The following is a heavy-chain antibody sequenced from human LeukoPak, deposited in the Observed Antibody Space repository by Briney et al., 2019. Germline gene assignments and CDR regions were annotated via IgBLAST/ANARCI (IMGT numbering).Heavy chain of an antibody. CDR3: ASLYNKDGFDI. V-gene: IGHV3-7*01. Sequence: PVGSLRLACEASGFTFRSYWMRWVRQAPGKGLEWVANIKQDGSEKYYLDSVKGRFTISRDNAKNSLFLEMNSLRAEDTAVYYCASLYNKDGFDIWGQGTMVTVSS. CDR2: IKQDGSEK. CDR1: GFTFRSYW. D-gene: IGHD1-14*01. J-gene: IGHJ3*02.